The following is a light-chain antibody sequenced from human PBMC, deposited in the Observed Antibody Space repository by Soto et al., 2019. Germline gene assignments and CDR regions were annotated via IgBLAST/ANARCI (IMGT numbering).Light chain of an antibody. CDR2: EVT. CDR3: SSYTSSNTLI. V-gene: IGLV2-14*01. J-gene: IGLJ2*01. Sequence: QSALTQPASVSGSPGQAITISCTGTSSDVGGYNYVSWYQQYPGKAPKVMIYEVTNRPSGVSNRFSGSKSGNTASLTISGLQAEDEADYYWSSYTSSNTLIFGGGTKLTVL. CDR1: SSDVGGYNY.